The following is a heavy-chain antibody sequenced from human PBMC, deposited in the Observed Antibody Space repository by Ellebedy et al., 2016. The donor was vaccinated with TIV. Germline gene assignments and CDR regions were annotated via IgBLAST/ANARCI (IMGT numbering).Heavy chain of an antibody. Sequence: SQTLSLTCAISGDSVSSNSAAWNWIRQSPSRGLEWLGRTYYRSNWYNDYAVSVKSRITINPDTSKNQFSLQLNSVTTEDTAGYYCARGGYYYDAFDIWGQGTMVTVSS. CDR3: ARGGYYYDAFDI. CDR2: TYYRSNWYN. V-gene: IGHV6-1*01. D-gene: IGHD3-22*01. CDR1: GDSVSSNSAA. J-gene: IGHJ3*02.